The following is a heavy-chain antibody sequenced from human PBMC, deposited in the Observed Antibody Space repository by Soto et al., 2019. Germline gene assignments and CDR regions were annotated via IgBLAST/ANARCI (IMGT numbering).Heavy chain of an antibody. Sequence: LRRSGETSVFTMMDYYLSWIPQAPGKGLEWFSYISSGGTTTYYADPVKGRFSISMDNAKNSLYLQMNSLRAEDTAVYFCAKDQVGSGSHGLGYNYYGIDVRGQGSTVTVS. CDR3: AKDQVGSGSHGLGYNYYGIDV. D-gene: IGHD3-10*01. CDR2: ISSGGTTT. V-gene: IGHV3-11*01. CDR1: VFTMMDYY. J-gene: IGHJ6*02.